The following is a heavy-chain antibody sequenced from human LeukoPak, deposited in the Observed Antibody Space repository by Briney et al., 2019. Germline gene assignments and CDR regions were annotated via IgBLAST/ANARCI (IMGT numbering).Heavy chain of an antibody. CDR1: GFTFRSSS. J-gene: IGHJ6*02. V-gene: IGHV3-21*04. Sequence: GGSLRLSCTTSGFTFRSSSFNWVRQVPGKGLEWVASISSSGSYKYYADSVDGRFTISRDNAKDSLFLQMDSLRAEDTAVYYCAKEVGIYGDWKRAPYYYGMDVWGQGTTVTVSS. CDR3: AKEVGIYGDWKRAPYYYGMDV. CDR2: ISSSGSYK. D-gene: IGHD4-17*01.